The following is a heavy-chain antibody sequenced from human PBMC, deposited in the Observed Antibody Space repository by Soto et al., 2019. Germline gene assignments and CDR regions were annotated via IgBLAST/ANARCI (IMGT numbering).Heavy chain of an antibody. J-gene: IGHJ5*02. CDR2: TYHSGTT. V-gene: IGHV4-4*02. D-gene: IGHD6-13*01. CDR3: AREVNSSPARGPNWFDP. Sequence: QVQLQESGPGLVQPSGTLSLTCAVSGDSINNSHWWSWVRQTPGKGLEWIGETYHSGTTNYNPSLKTRLTISIEKSKNQFSLKMNSVTAADTAVYYCAREVNSSPARGPNWFDPWGQGTLVTVSS. CDR1: GDSINNSHW.